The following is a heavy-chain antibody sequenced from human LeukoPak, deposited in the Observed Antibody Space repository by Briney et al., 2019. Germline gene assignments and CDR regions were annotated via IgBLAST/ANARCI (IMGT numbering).Heavy chain of an antibody. J-gene: IGHJ6*03. Sequence: SETLSLTCTVSGYSISSGYYWSWIRQPPGKGLEWIGEINHSGSTNYNPSLKSRVTISVDTSKNQFSLKLSSVTAADTAVYYCARAIRRYSSSWYGNYYYYMDVWGKGTTVTVSS. D-gene: IGHD6-13*01. CDR2: INHSGST. CDR1: GYSISSGYY. CDR3: ARAIRRYSSSWYGNYYYYMDV. V-gene: IGHV4-38-2*02.